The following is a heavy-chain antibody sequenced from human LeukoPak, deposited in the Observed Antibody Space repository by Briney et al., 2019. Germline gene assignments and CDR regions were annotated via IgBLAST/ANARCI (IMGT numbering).Heavy chain of an antibody. Sequence: GXXLRLSCAASGFTFSSYWMSWVGQAPGKGLEWVANIKQDGSEKYYVSSVKGRFTISTDNAKNSLYLQMNSLRAEDTAVYYCATQKRLLDYWGQGTLVTVSS. CDR2: IKQDGSEK. J-gene: IGHJ4*02. CDR3: ATQKRLLDY. V-gene: IGHV3-7*01. CDR1: GFTFSSYW.